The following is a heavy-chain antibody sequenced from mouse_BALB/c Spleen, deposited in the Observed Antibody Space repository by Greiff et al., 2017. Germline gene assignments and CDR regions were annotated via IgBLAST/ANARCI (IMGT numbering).Heavy chain of an antibody. V-gene: IGHV1S22*01. Sequence: LQQPESELVRPGASVKLSCKASGYTFTSYWMHWVKQRPGQGLEWIGNIYPGSGSTNYDEKFKSKATLTVDTSSSTAYMQLSSLTSEDSAVYYCTRRSANWDVRVWFAYWGQGTLVTVSA. CDR1: GYTFTSYW. D-gene: IGHD4-1*01. J-gene: IGHJ3*01. CDR2: IYPGSGST. CDR3: TRRSANWDVRVWFAY.